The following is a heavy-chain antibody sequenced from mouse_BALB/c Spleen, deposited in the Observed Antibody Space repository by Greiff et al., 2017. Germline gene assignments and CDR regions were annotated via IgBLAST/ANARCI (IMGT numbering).Heavy chain of an antibody. D-gene: IGHD2-1*01. CDR1: GFTFSSYA. V-gene: IGHV5-6-5*01. CDR2: ISSGGST. Sequence: EVKLMESGGGLVQPGGSRKLSCAASGFTFSSYAMSWVRQTPEKRLEWVASISSGGSTYYPDSVKGRFTISRDNARNILYLQMSSLRSEDTAMYYCARGDGTYYFDYWGQGTTLTVSS. CDR3: ARGDGTYYFDY. J-gene: IGHJ2*01.